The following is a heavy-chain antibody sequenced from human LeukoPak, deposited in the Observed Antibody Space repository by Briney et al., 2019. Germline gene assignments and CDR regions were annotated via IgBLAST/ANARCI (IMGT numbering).Heavy chain of an antibody. CDR1: GASVSSGGSY. D-gene: IGHD3-10*01. J-gene: IGHJ4*02. CDR3: ARRGGSGRSFDY. V-gene: IGHV4-61*08. CDR2: IYYSGST. Sequence: SETLSLTCTVSGASVSSGGSYWSCLRQPPGKGLEWIGYIYYSGSTNYNPSLKSRVTISVDTSKNQFSLKVSSVTAAGTAVYYCARRGGSGRSFDYWGQGTLVTVPS.